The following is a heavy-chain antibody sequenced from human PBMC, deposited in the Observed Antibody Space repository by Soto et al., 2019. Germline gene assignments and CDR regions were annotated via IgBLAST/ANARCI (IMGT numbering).Heavy chain of an antibody. CDR3: AKPSAWYSSSWYHDAFDI. D-gene: IGHD6-13*01. J-gene: IGHJ3*02. CDR1: GFTFSSYA. V-gene: IGHV3-23*01. Sequence: GGSLRLSCAASGFTFSSYAMSWVRQAPGKGLEWVSAISGSGGSTYYADSVKGRFTISRDNSKNTLYLQMNSLRAEDTAVYYCAKPSAWYSSSWYHDAFDIWGQGTTVT. CDR2: ISGSGGST.